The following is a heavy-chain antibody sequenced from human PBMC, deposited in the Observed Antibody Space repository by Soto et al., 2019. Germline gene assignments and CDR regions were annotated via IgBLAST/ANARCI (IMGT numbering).Heavy chain of an antibody. J-gene: IGHJ4*02. Sequence: SETLSLTCTVSGGSINNYYWSWIRQPPGKGLEWIGYIYYTGNTNYNPSLWSRVTISLDTSKNQFSLQLSSVTAADTAVYYCARVYSGSRRFDYWGQGTLVTVSS. V-gene: IGHV4-59*01. CDR1: GGSINNYY. CDR2: IYYTGNT. CDR3: ARVYSGSRRFDY. D-gene: IGHD1-26*01.